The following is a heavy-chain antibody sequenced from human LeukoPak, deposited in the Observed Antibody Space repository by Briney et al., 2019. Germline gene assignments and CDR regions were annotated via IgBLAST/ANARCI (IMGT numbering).Heavy chain of an antibody. CDR2: IYHSGST. J-gene: IGHJ4*02. CDR3: ARDYSAYNFDY. CDR1: GYSISSGYY. Sequence: PSETLSLTCTVSGYSISSGYYWGWIRQPPGKGLEWIGSIYHSGSTYYNPSLKSRVTISVDTSKNQFSLKLSSVTAADTAVYYCARDYSAYNFDYWGQGTLVTISS. D-gene: IGHD4-11*01. V-gene: IGHV4-38-2*02.